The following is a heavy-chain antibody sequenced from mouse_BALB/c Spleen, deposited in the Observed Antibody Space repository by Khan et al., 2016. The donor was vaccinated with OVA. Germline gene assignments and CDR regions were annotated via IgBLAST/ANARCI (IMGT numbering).Heavy chain of an antibody. J-gene: IGHJ3*01. D-gene: IGHD2-14*01. CDR3: ARSTDRYAFVY. V-gene: IGHV3-8*02. CDR2: IIYTGYT. Sequence: EVQLQESGPSLVKPSQTLSLTCSVTGDSITTGYCHWIRKFPGNKLEYMGYIIYTGYTYYNPSLNSRISITRPTSTNKYYLQLNSVTDEDTATDYWARSTDRYAFVYWGQGTLVTVSA. CDR1: GDSITTGY.